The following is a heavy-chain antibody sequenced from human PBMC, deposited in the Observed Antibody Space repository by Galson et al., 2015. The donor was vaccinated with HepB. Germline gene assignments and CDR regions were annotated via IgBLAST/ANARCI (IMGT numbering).Heavy chain of an antibody. D-gene: IGHD2-15*01. CDR3: ARGKVVAASFPYYFDY. CDR2: INAGNGNT. CDR1: GYTFTSYA. J-gene: IGHJ4*02. Sequence: SVKVSCKASGYTFTSYAMHWVRQAPGQRLEWMGWINAGNGNTKYSQKFQGRVTITRDTSASTAYMELSSLRSEDTAVYYCARGKVVAASFPYYFDYWGQGTLVTVSS. V-gene: IGHV1-3*01.